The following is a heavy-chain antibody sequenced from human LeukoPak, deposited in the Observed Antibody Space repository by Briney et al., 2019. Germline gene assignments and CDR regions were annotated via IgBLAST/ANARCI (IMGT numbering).Heavy chain of an antibody. V-gene: IGHV1-18*01. D-gene: IGHD2-15*01. J-gene: IGHJ6*03. Sequence: ASVKVSCKASGYTFTCYGISWVRQAPGQGLEWMGWISAYNGNTNYAQKLQGRVTMTTDTSTSTAYMELRSLRSDDTAVYYCASFPLGYCSGGSCYYYYYMDVWGKGTTVTVSS. CDR2: ISAYNGNT. CDR3: ASFPLGYCSGGSCYYYYYMDV. CDR1: GYTFTCYG.